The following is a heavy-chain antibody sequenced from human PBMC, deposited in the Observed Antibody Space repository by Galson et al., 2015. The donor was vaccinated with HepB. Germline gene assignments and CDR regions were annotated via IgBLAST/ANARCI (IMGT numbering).Heavy chain of an antibody. Sequence: SVKVSCKASGYTFTSYYMHWVRQAPGQGLEWMGIINPSDGSTSYAQKFQGRVTMTRDTSTSTVYMELSSLRSEDTAVYYCARGDGWFVELSTPPDWFDPWGQGTLVTVSS. D-gene: IGHD3-10*01. J-gene: IGHJ5*02. V-gene: IGHV1-46*03. CDR3: ARGDGWFVELSTPPDWFDP. CDR1: GYTFTSYY. CDR2: INPSDGST.